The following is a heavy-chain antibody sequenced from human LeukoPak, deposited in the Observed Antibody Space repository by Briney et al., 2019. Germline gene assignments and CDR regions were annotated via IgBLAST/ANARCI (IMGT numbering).Heavy chain of an antibody. J-gene: IGHJ4*02. CDR1: GFTFSSYS. V-gene: IGHV3-48*04. CDR2: IDRSSNTI. CDR3: ADNLSR. D-gene: IGHD1-1*01. Sequence: GGSLRLSCAASGFTFSSYSMNWVRQAPGKGLERISYIDRSSNTIYYADSVKGRFTISRDSAKNSLYLQMNSLRAEDTAVYFCADNLSRWGQGTLVTVSS.